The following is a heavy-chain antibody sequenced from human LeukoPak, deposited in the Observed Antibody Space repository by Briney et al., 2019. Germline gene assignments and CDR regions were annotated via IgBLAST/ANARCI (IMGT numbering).Heavy chain of an antibody. CDR1: GYTFTSYY. CDR3: ARFGPYYDYVWGSYRPWESYYMDV. D-gene: IGHD3-16*02. V-gene: IGHV7-4-1*02. CDR2: INTNTGNP. J-gene: IGHJ6*03. Sequence: GASVKVSCKASGYTFTSYYIHWVRQAPGQGLEWMGWINTNTGNPTYAQGFTGRFVFSLDTSVSTAYLQISSLKAEDTAVYYCARFGPYYDYVWGSYRPWESYYMDVWGKGTTVTVSS.